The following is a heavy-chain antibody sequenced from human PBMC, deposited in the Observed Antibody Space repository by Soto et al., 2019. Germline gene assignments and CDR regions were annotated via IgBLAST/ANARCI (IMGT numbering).Heavy chain of an antibody. V-gene: IGHV4-30-2*01. J-gene: IGHJ5*02. Sequence: SETLSLTCAVSGGSISSGGYSWSWIRQPPGKGLEWIGYIYHSGSTYYNPSLKSRVTISVDRSKNHFSLKLSSVTAADTAVYYFARGRYCSGGSCYINWFDPWGQGTLVTVSS. CDR1: GGSISSGGYS. CDR3: ARGRYCSGGSCYINWFDP. CDR2: IYHSGST. D-gene: IGHD2-15*01.